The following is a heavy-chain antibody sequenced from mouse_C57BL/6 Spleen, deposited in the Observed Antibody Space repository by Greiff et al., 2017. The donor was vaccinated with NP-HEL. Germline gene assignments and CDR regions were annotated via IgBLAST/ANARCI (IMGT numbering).Heavy chain of an antibody. V-gene: IGHV1-82*01. J-gene: IGHJ2*01. CDR2: IYPGDGDT. CDR1: GYAFSSSW. Sequence: QVQLQQSGPELVKPGASVKISCKASGYAFSSSWMNWVKQRPGKGLEWIGRIYPGDGDTNYNGKFKGKATLTADKSSSTAYMQLSSLTSEDAAVYFCAKGITTVVAFDDWGQGTTLTVSS. D-gene: IGHD1-1*01. CDR3: AKGITTVVAFDD.